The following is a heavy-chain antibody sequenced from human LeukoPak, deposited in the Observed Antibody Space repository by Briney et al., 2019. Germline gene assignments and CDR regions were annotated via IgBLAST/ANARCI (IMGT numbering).Heavy chain of an antibody. CDR1: GDMLAELS. J-gene: IGHJ5*02. D-gene: IGHD3-10*01. Sequence: ASVKVSCKVSGDMLAELSMHWVRQAPGKGLEWMGSFDPEDGETIYAQKFQGRVSMTEDTSIDTAYMELSSLRSDDTAVYYCTMESYFLLSNWFHPWGQGTLVTVSS. CDR3: TMESYFLLSNWFHP. CDR2: FDPEDGET. V-gene: IGHV1-24*01.